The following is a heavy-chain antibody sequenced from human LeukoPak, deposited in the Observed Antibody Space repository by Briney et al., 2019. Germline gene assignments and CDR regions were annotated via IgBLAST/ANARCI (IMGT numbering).Heavy chain of an antibody. D-gene: IGHD2-15*01. CDR1: GFTFSSFG. CDR2: ISSTGGTA. J-gene: IGHJ6*03. CDR3: AKNGDRGAYCSGGSCYPYYYYNMDV. Sequence: PGGSLRLSCAAPGFTFSSFGMSWVRQAPGKGLEWVSAISSTGGTAYYADSVKGRFTISRDNSKNTLYLQMNSLRAEDTAIYYCAKNGDRGAYCSGGSCYPYYYYNMDVWGKGTTVTISS. V-gene: IGHV3-23*01.